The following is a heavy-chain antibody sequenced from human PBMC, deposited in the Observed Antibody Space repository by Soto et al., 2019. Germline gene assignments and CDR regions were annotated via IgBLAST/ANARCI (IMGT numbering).Heavy chain of an antibody. V-gene: IGHV3-21*01. Sequence: LRLSCAASGFTFSSYSMNWVRQAPGKGLEWVSSISSSSSYIYYADSVKGRFTISRDNAKNSLYLQMNSLRAEDTAVYYCARDPKYYDILTGYYSRGYYLDYWGQGTLVTVSS. CDR2: ISSSSSYI. CDR1: GFTFSSYS. D-gene: IGHD3-9*01. CDR3: ARDPKYYDILTGYYSRGYYLDY. J-gene: IGHJ4*02.